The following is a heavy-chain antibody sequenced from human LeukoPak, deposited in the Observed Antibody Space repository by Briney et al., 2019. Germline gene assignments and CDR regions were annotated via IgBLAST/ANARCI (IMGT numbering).Heavy chain of an antibody. D-gene: IGHD1-26*01. CDR3: AREMVGATPPYYFDY. V-gene: IGHV1-2*02. CDR2: INPNSGGT. J-gene: IGHJ4*02. Sequence: ASVKVSCKASGYTFTGYYMHWVRQAPGQGLEWMGWINPNSGGTNYAQKFQGRVTMTRDTSISTAYMELSRLRSDETAVYYCAREMVGATPPYYFDYWGQGTLVTVSS. CDR1: GYTFTGYY.